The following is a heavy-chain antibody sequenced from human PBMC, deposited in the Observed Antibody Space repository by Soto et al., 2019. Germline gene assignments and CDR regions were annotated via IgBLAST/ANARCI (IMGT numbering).Heavy chain of an antibody. V-gene: IGHV1-2*04. Sequence: ASVKVSCKASGYTFTGYYMHWVRQAPGQGLERMGWINPNSGGTNYAQKFQGWVTMTRDTSISTAYMELSRLRSDDTAVYYCARSVSEDQYYYDSSGYYYFDYWGQGTLVTVSS. CDR3: ARSVSEDQYYYDSSGYYYFDY. D-gene: IGHD3-22*01. CDR2: INPNSGGT. CDR1: GYTFTGYY. J-gene: IGHJ4*02.